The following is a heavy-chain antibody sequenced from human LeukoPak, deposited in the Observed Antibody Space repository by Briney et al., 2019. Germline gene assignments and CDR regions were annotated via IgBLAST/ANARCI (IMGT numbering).Heavy chain of an antibody. D-gene: IGHD2-21*02. J-gene: IGHJ4*02. V-gene: IGHV4-39*01. CDR3: ASPRRDCGGDCYFY. CDR1: GGSISSSSYY. CDR2: IYYSGST. Sequence: SETLSLTCTVSGGSISSSSYYWGWIRQPPGKGLEWIGSIYYSGSTYCNPSLKSRVTIFVDTSKNQFSLKLSSVTAADTAVYYCASPRRDCGGDCYFYWGQGTLVTVSS.